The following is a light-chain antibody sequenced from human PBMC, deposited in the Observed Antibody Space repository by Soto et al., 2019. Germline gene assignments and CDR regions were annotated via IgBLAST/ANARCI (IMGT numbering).Light chain of an antibody. CDR3: QTWGTGMV. Sequence: QLVLTQSPSASASLGASVKLTCTLSSGHNNYAIAWHQQQPEKGPRFLMHLNSDGSHNKGDGIPDRFSGSSSGAERYLTISSLQSEDEADYYCQTWGTGMVFGGGTQLTVL. J-gene: IGLJ3*02. V-gene: IGLV4-69*01. CDR1: SGHNNYA. CDR2: LNSDGSH.